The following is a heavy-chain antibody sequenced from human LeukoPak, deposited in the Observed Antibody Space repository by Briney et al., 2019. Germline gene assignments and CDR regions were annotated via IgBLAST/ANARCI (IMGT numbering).Heavy chain of an antibody. J-gene: IGHJ5*01. CDR3: TKGDGEGYGISDS. CDR1: GFTFSNYV. V-gene: IGHV3-23*01. Sequence: GGSLRLSCAASGFTFSNYVINWVRQAPGEGLDWVSAVSDSGGDTWYADSVKGRFTVSRDNSKNTLYLQMNSLRAEDTAMYYCTKGDGEGYGISDSWGQGTLVTVSS. CDR2: VSDSGGDT. D-gene: IGHD2-21*01.